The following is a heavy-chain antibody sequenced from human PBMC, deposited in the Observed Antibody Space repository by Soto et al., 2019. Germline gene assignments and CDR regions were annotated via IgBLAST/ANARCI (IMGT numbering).Heavy chain of an antibody. V-gene: IGHV3-21*01. Sequence: GGSLRLSCVASGFTFSSYSINWVRQAPGKGLEWVSSISAISNDISYADSVKGRFTIPRDNAKTSLFLQMNSLRAEDTAVYYCARGQVGASLNALDTWGQGTMVTVSS. CDR1: GFTFSSYS. J-gene: IGHJ3*02. CDR2: ISAISNDI. D-gene: IGHD1-26*01. CDR3: ARGQVGASLNALDT.